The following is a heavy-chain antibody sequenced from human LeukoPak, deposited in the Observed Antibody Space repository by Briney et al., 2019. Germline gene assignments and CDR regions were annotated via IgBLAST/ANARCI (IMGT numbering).Heavy chain of an antibody. J-gene: IGHJ4*02. CDR2: INSDGSST. Sequence: GGSLRRSCVASGFTFSSYWMHWVRQAPGKGLVWVSRINSDGSSTSYADSVKGRFTISRDNAKNTLYLQMNSLRAEDTAVYYCVRIGYSSSWYIFDNWGQGTLVTVSS. D-gene: IGHD6-13*01. CDR3: VRIGYSSSWYIFDN. V-gene: IGHV3-74*01. CDR1: GFTFSSYW.